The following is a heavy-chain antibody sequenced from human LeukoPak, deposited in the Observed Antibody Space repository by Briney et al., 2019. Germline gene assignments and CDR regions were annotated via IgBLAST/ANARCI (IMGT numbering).Heavy chain of an antibody. CDR2: VGNSDNHI. V-gene: IGHV3-11*01. CDR1: GFRVSVYY. D-gene: IGHD2-2*01. Sequence: GGSLRLSCAASGFRVSVYYTSWIRQAPGKGLEWVAVVGNSDNHIDHADSVKGRFTISRDDAKNSVYLQMNSLRVEDTAIYYCAREQWYRFDTWGQGALAPVSS. J-gene: IGHJ5*02. CDR3: AREQWYRFDT.